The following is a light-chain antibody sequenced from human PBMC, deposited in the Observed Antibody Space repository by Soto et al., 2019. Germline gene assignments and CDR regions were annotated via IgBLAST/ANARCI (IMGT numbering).Light chain of an antibody. J-gene: IGKJ5*01. CDR1: QSISSSF. CDR3: QQYDNSPIT. CDR2: GAS. Sequence: EIVLTQSPGILSLSPGERASLSCGASQSISSSFLAWYQQKPGQAPRLLIYGASSRATGIPDRFSGTGSETDFILTISRLEPEDFAVYYCQQYDNSPITFGQGTRLEI. V-gene: IGKV3-20*01.